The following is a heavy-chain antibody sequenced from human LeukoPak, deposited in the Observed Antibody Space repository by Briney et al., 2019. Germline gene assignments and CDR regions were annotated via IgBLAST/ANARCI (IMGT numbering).Heavy chain of an antibody. CDR1: GDSISSYY. J-gene: IGHJ3*02. D-gene: IGHD2-2*01. Sequence: PSETLSLTCTVSGDSISSYYWSWIRQPAGKGLEWIGRIYTSGSTNYNPSLKSRVTMSVDTSKNQFSLKLSSVTAADTAVYYCARGAGYCSSTSCWDFDIWGQGTMVTVSS. CDR2: IYTSGST. CDR3: ARGAGYCSSTSCWDFDI. V-gene: IGHV4-4*07.